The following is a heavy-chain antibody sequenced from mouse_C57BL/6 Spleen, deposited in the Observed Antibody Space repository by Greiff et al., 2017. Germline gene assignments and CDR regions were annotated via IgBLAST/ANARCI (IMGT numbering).Heavy chain of an antibody. Sequence: VQLQQSGAELVRPGTSVKMSCKASGYTFTNYWIGWAKQRPGHGLEWIGGIYPGGGYTNYNEKFKGKATLTADKSSSTAYMQFSSLTSEDSAIYYCARGGLRGSSFFDCWGQGTTLTVSS. CDR2: IYPGGGYT. V-gene: IGHV1-63*01. J-gene: IGHJ2*01. D-gene: IGHD1-1*01. CDR1: GYTFTNYW. CDR3: ARGGLRGSSFFDC.